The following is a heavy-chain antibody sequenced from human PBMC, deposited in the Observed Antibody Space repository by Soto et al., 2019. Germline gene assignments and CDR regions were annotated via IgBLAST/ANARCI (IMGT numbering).Heavy chain of an antibody. CDR1: GFTFSNYA. Sequence: EVQLLESGGGLVQPRGSLRLTCAASGFTFSNYAMTWVRQAAGKGLEWVSSISGPGGSTYYADSVQGRFTISRDNSKNTLFLQMHSLRAEDTALYYCARDERIAVAGTDTWGQGILVIVTS. D-gene: IGHD6-19*01. V-gene: IGHV3-23*01. CDR3: ARDERIAVAGTDT. CDR2: ISGPGGST. J-gene: IGHJ5*02.